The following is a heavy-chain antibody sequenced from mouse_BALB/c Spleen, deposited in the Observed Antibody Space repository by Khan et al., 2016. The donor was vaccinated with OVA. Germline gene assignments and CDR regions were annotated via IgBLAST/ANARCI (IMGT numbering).Heavy chain of an antibody. D-gene: IGHD2-10*01. CDR3: ARQPYYHYNIRDY. CDR2: IWSDGST. V-gene: IGHV2-6-1*01. CDR1: GFSLTNYG. Sequence: VQLQESGPGLVAPSQSLSITCTISGFSLTNYGVHWIRQPPGKGLEWLVVIWSDGSTTYNSALQSRLSLTKDNSQSQVFLKMNGLQTDDTAIYICARQPYYHYNIRDYWGKGTSGTVAS. J-gene: IGHJ4*01.